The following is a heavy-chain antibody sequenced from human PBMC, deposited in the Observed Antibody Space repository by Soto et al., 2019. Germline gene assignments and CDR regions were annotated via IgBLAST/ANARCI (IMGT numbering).Heavy chain of an antibody. J-gene: IGHJ5*02. CDR3: ARKVAAFDP. Sequence: GGSLRLSCVAPGVIFSSYWMHWVRQAPGKGLVWVSRINSDGSTTNYADSVKGRFTISRDNAKNTMYLQMNSLRAEDTAVYYCARKVAAFDPWGQGTLVTVSS. CDR2: INSDGSTT. V-gene: IGHV3-74*01. CDR1: GVIFSSYW.